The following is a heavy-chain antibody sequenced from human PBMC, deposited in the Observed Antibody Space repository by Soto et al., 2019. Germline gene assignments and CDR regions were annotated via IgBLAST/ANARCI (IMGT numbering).Heavy chain of an antibody. Sequence: PGESLKISCQGSGYSFTSYWVTWVRQMPGKGLEWMGRIDPSDSSTNYSPSFQGHVTFSADRSISTAYLQWSSLKASDTAMYFCARGYDYTDYWGQGTLVTVSS. D-gene: IGHD2-15*01. V-gene: IGHV5-10-1*01. CDR3: ARGYDYTDY. CDR1: GYSFTSYW. CDR2: IDPSDSST. J-gene: IGHJ4*02.